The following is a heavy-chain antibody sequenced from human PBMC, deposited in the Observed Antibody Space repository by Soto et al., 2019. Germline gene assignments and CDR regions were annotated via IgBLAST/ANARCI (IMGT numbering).Heavy chain of an antibody. J-gene: IGHJ4*02. V-gene: IGHV1-46*01. CDR3: ARRSSSWYLTAYYFDY. D-gene: IGHD6-13*01. Sequence: QVQLVQSGAEVKKPGASVKVSCKASGYTFTSYYMHWVRQAPGQGLEWMGIINPSGGSTSYAQKFQGRVTMTRDTSTSTVYMELSSLRSEDTAVYYCARRSSSWYLTAYYFDYWGQGTLVTVSS. CDR2: INPSGGST. CDR1: GYTFTSYY.